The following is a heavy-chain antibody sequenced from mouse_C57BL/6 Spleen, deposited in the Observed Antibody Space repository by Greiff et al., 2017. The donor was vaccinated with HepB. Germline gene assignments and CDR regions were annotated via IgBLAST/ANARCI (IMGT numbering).Heavy chain of an antibody. V-gene: IGHV1-26*01. D-gene: IGHD1-1*01. CDR2: INPNNGGT. Sequence: EVQLQQSGPELVKPGASVKISCKASGYTFTDYYMNWVKQSHGKSLEWIGDINPNNGGTSYNQKFKGKATLTVDKSSSTAYMELRSLTSEDSAVYYCAGYYGSSYGYWGQGTTLTVSS. CDR1: GYTFTDYY. CDR3: AGYYGSSYGY. J-gene: IGHJ2*01.